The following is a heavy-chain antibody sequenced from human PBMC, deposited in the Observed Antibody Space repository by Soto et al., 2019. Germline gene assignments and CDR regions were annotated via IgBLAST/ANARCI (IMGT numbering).Heavy chain of an antibody. V-gene: IGHV1-3*01. CDR2: INAGNGNT. Sequence: QVQLVQSGAEVKKPGASVKVSCKASGYTFTSEVMHWVRQAPGQRLEWMGWINAGNGNTKYSQKFQGRVTITRDTSASTAYMELSSLRSEDTAVYYCARDIRYSSSWYGAMGYWGQGTLVTVSS. CDR3: ARDIRYSSSWYGAMGY. D-gene: IGHD6-13*01. CDR1: GYTFTSEV. J-gene: IGHJ4*02.